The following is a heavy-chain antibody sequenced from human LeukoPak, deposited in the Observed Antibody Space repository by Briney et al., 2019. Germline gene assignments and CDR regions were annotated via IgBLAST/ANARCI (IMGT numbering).Heavy chain of an antibody. CDR1: GFTFSSYS. D-gene: IGHD5-18*01. J-gene: IGHJ4*02. V-gene: IGHV3-21*01. CDR2: ISSGSNYI. CDR3: ARDGPQLWKAY. Sequence: GGSLRLSCAASGFTFSSYSINWVRQAPVKGLEWVSSISSGSNYIYYADSVKGRFTISRDNAKNSLYLQMNSLRAEDTAVYYCARDGPQLWKAYWGQGTLVTVSS.